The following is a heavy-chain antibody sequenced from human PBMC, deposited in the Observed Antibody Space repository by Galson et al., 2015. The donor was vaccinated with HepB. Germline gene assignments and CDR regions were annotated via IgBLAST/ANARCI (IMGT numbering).Heavy chain of an antibody. D-gene: IGHD6-19*01. CDR2: ISYDGSNK. CDR3: AKDPYLYSALAGTMAGFDY. J-gene: IGHJ4*02. CDR1: GFTFSNYG. V-gene: IGHV3-30*18. Sequence: SLRLSCAASGFTFSNYGMHWVRQAPGKGLEWVAVISYDGSNKYYAASVKGRLPISRDNSKNTLHLQMNSLRAEDTALYYCAKDPYLYSALAGTMAGFDYWGQGTLVTVSS.